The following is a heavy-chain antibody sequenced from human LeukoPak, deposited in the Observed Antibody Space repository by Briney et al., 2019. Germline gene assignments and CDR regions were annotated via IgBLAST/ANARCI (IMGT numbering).Heavy chain of an antibody. CDR2: ISSSSSTI. V-gene: IGHV3-48*01. Sequence: RTGGSLRLSCAASGFTFSSYSMNWVRQAPGKGLEWVSYISSSSSTIYYADSVKGRFTISRDNAKNSLYLQMNSLRAEDTAVYYCARLSGSFLDYWGQGTLVTVSS. J-gene: IGHJ4*02. CDR3: ARLSGSFLDY. CDR1: GFTFSSYS. D-gene: IGHD1-26*01.